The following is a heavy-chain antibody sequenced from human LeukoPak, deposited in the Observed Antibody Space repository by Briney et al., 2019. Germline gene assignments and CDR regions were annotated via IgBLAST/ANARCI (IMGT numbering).Heavy chain of an antibody. CDR3: AKALRYFGFRHTGAFDI. D-gene: IGHD3-9*01. V-gene: IGHV3-23*01. Sequence: GGSLRLSCAAFGFTFSSYAMSWVRQAPGKGLEWVSAISGSGGSTYYADSVKGRFTISRDNSKNTLYLQMNSLRAEDTAVYYCAKALRYFGFRHTGAFDIWGQGTMVTVSS. CDR2: ISGSGGST. CDR1: GFTFSSYA. J-gene: IGHJ3*02.